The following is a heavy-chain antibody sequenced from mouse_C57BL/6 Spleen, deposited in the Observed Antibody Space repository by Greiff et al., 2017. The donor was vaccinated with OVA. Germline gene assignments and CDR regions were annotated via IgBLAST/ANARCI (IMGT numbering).Heavy chain of an antibody. CDR3: ARSTRGSSYDD. V-gene: IGHV1-18*01. CDR2: INPNNGGT. Sequence: VQLKESGPELVKPGASVKIPCKASGYTFTDYNMDWVKQSHGKSLEWIGDINPNNGGTIYNQKFKGKATLTVDKSSSTAYMELRSLTSEDTAVYYCARSTRGSSYDDWGQGTTLTVSS. J-gene: IGHJ2*01. CDR1: GYTFTDYN. D-gene: IGHD1-1*01.